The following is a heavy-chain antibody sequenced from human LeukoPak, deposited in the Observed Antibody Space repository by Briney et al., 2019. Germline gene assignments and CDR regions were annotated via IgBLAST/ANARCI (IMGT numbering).Heavy chain of an antibody. Sequence: VASVKVSCKASGGTFSSYAISWVRQAPGQGLEWMGAIIPIFGTANYAQKFQGRVTITADESTSTAYMELSSLRSEDTAVYYCARARITMVRGVIWWFDPWGQGTLVTVSS. CDR3: ARARITMVRGVIWWFDP. D-gene: IGHD3-10*01. CDR1: GGTFSSYA. V-gene: IGHV1-69*01. J-gene: IGHJ5*02. CDR2: IIPIFGTA.